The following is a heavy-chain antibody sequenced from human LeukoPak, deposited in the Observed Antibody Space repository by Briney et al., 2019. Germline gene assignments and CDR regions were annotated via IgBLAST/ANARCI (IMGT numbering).Heavy chain of an antibody. CDR1: GYTFTSYD. CDR3: VRSPRDSNLDY. J-gene: IGHJ4*02. D-gene: IGHD2-15*01. CDR2: MNPNNGNT. V-gene: IGHV1-8*01. Sequence: ASVKVSCKTSGYTFTSYDINWVRQATGQGLEWMGWMNPNNGNTDYAQKFQGRVTMTSNTSIRTAYMELSSLKSEDTAVYYCVRSPRDSNLDYWGQGTLVTVSS.